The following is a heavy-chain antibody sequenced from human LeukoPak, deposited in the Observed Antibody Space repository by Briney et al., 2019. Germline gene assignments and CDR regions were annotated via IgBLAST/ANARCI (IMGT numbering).Heavy chain of an antibody. V-gene: IGHV4-59*12. Sequence: SETLSLTCTVSGGSISSDYWSRIQQPPGKGLEWIGYIYYSGSTNYNPSLKSRVTMSVDTSKNQFSLKLSSVTAADTAVYYCARDPYGQLDWFDPWGQGTLVTGSS. D-gene: IGHD6-13*01. CDR1: GGSISSDY. J-gene: IGHJ5*02. CDR3: ARDPYGQLDWFDP. CDR2: IYYSGST.